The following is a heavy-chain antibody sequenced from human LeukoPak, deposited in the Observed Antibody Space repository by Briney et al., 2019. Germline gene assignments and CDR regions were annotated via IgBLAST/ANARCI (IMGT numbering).Heavy chain of an antibody. CDR1: GYTFTGYY. V-gene: IGHV1-2*06. J-gene: IGHJ4*02. CDR3: ARVFQVGIAVADY. CDR2: INPNSGGT. Sequence: ASVKVSCKASGYTFTGYYMHWVRQAPGRGLEWMGRINPNSGGTNYAQKFQGRVTMTRDTSISTAYMELSRLRSDDAAVYYCARVFQVGIAVADYWGQGTLVTVSS. D-gene: IGHD6-19*01.